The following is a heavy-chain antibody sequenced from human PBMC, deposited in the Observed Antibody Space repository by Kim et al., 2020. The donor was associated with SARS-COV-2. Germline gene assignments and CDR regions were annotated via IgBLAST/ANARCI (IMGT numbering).Heavy chain of an antibody. V-gene: IGHV1-69*13. CDR1: GGIFSSYV. D-gene: IGHD6-19*01. J-gene: IGHJ6*02. CDR3: GGTNQWLVQYSYYYGMDV. CDR2: IIPIFGTA. Sequence: SVKVSCKASGGIFSSYVISWVRQAPGQGLEWMGGIIPIFGTANYAQKFQGRVTITADESTSTAYMELSSLRSEDTAVYYCGGTNQWLVQYSYYYGMDVWGQGTTVTVSS.